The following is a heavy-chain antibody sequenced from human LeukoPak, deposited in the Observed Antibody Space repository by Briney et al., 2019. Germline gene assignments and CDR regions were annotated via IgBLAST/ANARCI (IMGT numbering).Heavy chain of an antibody. J-gene: IGHJ4*02. V-gene: IGHV5-51*01. CDR2: IYPGDSDT. CDR3: VRLMTTVVTGFDY. D-gene: IGHD4-23*01. Sequence: GESLKISCKGSGYSFTNYWIGWVRQMPGKGLEWMGIIYPGDSDTRYSPSFQGQVTISADKSISTAYLQWSSLKASDTAMYYCVRLMTTVVTGFDYWGKGTLVTVSS. CDR1: GYSFTNYW.